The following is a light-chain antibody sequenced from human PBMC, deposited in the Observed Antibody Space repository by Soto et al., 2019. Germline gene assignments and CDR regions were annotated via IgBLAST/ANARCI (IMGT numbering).Light chain of an antibody. Sequence: EIVLTQSPGTLSLSPGERATLPCRASQNITNNYVAWYQHKPGQAPRLLIYGASSRATGIPVRFSGSGSGTDFTLTISRLEPEDFAVYYCQQHGNSPRTFGQGTKVDNK. CDR1: QNITNNY. CDR3: QQHGNSPRT. J-gene: IGKJ1*01. V-gene: IGKV3-20*01. CDR2: GAS.